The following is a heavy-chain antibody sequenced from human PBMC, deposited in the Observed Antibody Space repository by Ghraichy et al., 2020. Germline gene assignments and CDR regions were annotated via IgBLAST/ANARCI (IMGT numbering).Heavy chain of an antibody. J-gene: IGHJ4*02. V-gene: IGHV3-7*01. CDR1: GFTFSSYW. Sequence: GGSLRLSCAASGFTFSSYWMSWVRQAPGKGLEWVANIKQDGSEKYYVDSVKGRFTISRDNAKNSLYLQMNSLRAEDTAVYYCAREGSYCSSTSCYRDYWGQGTLVTVSS. CDR2: IKQDGSEK. D-gene: IGHD2-2*02. CDR3: AREGSYCSSTSCYRDY.